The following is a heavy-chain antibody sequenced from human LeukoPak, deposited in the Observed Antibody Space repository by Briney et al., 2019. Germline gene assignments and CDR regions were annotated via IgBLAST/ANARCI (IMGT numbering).Heavy chain of an antibody. Sequence: ASVKVSCKTSGYTFTDYYIHWVRQAPGQGLEWMGWINPNSGGTNYPQKFQGRVTMTRDTSINTAYMEVSSLRSDDTAVYYCARDIGDYYGSGSYWLLWGQGTLVTVAS. V-gene: IGHV1-2*02. CDR2: INPNSGGT. CDR1: GYTFTDYY. D-gene: IGHD3-10*01. J-gene: IGHJ4*02. CDR3: ARDIGDYYGSGSYWLL.